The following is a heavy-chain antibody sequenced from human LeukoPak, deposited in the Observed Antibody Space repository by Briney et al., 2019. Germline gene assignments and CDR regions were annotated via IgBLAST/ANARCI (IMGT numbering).Heavy chain of an antibody. V-gene: IGHV1-8*03. J-gene: IGHJ4*02. Sequence: GASVKVSCKASGYTFTSYDINWVRQATGRGLEWMGWMNPNSGNTGYAQKSQGRVTITRNTSISTAYMELSSLRSEDTAVYYCARDSSGWYESDYWGQGTLVTVSS. CDR2: MNPNSGNT. D-gene: IGHD6-19*01. CDR1: GYTFTSYD. CDR3: ARDSSGWYESDY.